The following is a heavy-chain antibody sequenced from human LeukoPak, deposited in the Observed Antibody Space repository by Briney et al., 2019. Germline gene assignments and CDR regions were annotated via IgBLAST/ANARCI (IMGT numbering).Heavy chain of an antibody. CDR2: IYPGDSET. CDR1: GYTFIRFW. V-gene: IGHV5-51*01. J-gene: IGHJ4*02. D-gene: IGHD5-12*01. Sequence: GESLKISCKGSGYTFIRFWIGWVRQMPGKGLEWMGIIYPGDSETRYSPSFQGQVTISVDKSISTAYLQWSSLKASDTAVYYCATGGIYTSNFDYWGQGTLVTVSS. CDR3: ATGGIYTSNFDY.